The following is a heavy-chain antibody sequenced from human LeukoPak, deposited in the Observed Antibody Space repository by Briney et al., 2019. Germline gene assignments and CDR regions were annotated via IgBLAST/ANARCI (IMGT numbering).Heavy chain of an antibody. J-gene: IGHJ4*02. CDR1: GGSISSYF. Sequence: SETLSLTCTVSGGSISSYFWSWIRQPPGKGLEWIGYIYYSGNTNYNPSLKSRVTISVDTSKNQFSLRLSSVTPADTAVYYCARGMGATSPAHWGQGTRVTVSS. CDR3: ARGMGATSPAH. V-gene: IGHV4-59*01. D-gene: IGHD1-26*01. CDR2: IYYSGNT.